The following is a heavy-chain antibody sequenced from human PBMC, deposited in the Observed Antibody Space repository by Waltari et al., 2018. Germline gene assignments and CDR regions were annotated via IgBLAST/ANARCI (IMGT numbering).Heavy chain of an antibody. CDR2: ISGSGGST. V-gene: IGHV3-23*01. CDR3: AKEPTVTIREPGILDY. Sequence: EVQLLESGGGLVQPGGSLRLSCAASGFTFSSYAMSWVRQAPGQGLECVSAISGSGGSTYYADSGKGRFTISRDNSKNTLYLQMNSLRAEDTAVYYCAKEPTVTIREPGILDYWGQGTLVTVSS. D-gene: IGHD4-17*01. CDR1: GFTFSSYA. J-gene: IGHJ4*02.